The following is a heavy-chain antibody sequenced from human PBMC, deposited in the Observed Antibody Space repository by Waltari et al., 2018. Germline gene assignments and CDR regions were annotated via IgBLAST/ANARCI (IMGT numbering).Heavy chain of an antibody. CDR3: ATFDITRGGLGSGWYYFDY. Sequence: QVQLVQSGAEVKKPGASVKVSCKVSGYTLTELSMPWVLQAPGTGLEWMGGFDPEDGETIYAQKFQGRVTMTEDTSTDTAYMELSSLRSEDTAVYYCATFDITRGGLGSGWYYFDYWGQGTLVTVSS. V-gene: IGHV1-24*01. CDR2: FDPEDGET. D-gene: IGHD6-19*01. CDR1: GYTLTELS. J-gene: IGHJ4*02.